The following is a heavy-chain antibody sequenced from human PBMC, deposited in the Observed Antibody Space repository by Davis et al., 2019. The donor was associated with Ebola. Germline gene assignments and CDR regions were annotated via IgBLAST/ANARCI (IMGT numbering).Heavy chain of an antibody. CDR1: GFTFSSYG. Sequence: GESLKISCAASGFTFSSYGMHWVRQAPGKGLEWVAVISYDGSNKYYADSVKGRFTISRDNSKNTLYLQMNSLRAEDTAVYYCAKVGQQLDYYFDYWGQGTLVTVSS. D-gene: IGHD6-13*01. CDR2: ISYDGSNK. V-gene: IGHV3-30*18. CDR3: AKVGQQLDYYFDY. J-gene: IGHJ4*02.